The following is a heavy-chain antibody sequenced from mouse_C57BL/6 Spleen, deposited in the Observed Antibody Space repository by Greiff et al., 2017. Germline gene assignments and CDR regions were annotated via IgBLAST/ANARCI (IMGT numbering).Heavy chain of an antibody. CDR2: IYPSDSET. D-gene: IGHD2-5*01. V-gene: IGHV1-61*01. CDR3: ARSAYYSNYFDY. Sequence: QVQLQQPGAELVRPGSSVKLSCKASGYTFTSYWMDWVKQRPGQGLEWIGNIYPSDSETHYNQKFKDKATLTVDKSSSTAYMQISSLTSEDSAVYYCARSAYYSNYFDYWGQGTTLTVSS. CDR1: GYTFTSYW. J-gene: IGHJ2*01.